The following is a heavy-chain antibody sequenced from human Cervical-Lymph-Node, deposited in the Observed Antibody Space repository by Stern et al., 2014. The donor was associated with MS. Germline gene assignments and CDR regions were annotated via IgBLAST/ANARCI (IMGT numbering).Heavy chain of an antibody. V-gene: IGHV3-30*03. D-gene: IGHD2-8*01. CDR1: GFTFSSSG. J-gene: IGHJ4*02. CDR2: ISYDGNHK. CDR3: ARDYEDTSMLFDH. Sequence: VQLVESGGAVVQPGRSLRLSCAASGFTFSSSGMDVVRRAPGKGLEWVTVISYDGNHKYDAASVKGRFTISRDNSNNTLHLQMNSVTPDDTAIYYCARDYEDTSMLFDHWGQGTLVTVSS.